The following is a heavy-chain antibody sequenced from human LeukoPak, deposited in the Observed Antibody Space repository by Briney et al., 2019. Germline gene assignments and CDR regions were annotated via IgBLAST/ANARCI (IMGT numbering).Heavy chain of an antibody. V-gene: IGHV4-59*01. D-gene: IGHD6-19*01. Sequence: SETLSLTCSVSGGSISSYYWSWIRQPPGKGLEWIGYIYYSGSTNYNPSLKSRVTISVDTPKNQFSLKLSSVTAADTAVYYCAREGSGWRYWGQGTLVTVSS. J-gene: IGHJ4*02. CDR3: AREGSGWRY. CDR1: GGSISSYY. CDR2: IYYSGST.